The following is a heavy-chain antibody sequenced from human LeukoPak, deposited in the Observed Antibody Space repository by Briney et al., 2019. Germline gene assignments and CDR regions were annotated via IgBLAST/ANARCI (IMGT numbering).Heavy chain of an antibody. D-gene: IGHD3-10*01. CDR2: IYPGDSDT. Sequence: GEALQISCKGSGYSFTSYWIGWVRPRPGKGLGWMGIIYPGDSDTRYSPSFQGQVTISADKSISTAYLQWSSLRASDTAMYYCARRPRRGQIGGLSGGWFDPWGQGTLVTVSS. V-gene: IGHV5-51*01. CDR1: GYSFTSYW. CDR3: ARRPRRGQIGGLSGGWFDP. J-gene: IGHJ5*02.